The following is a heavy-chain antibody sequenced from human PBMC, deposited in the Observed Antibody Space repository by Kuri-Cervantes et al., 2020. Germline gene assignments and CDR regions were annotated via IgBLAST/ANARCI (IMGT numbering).Heavy chain of an antibody. CDR3: ARDGPDRSGYYLDS. D-gene: IGHD3-22*01. J-gene: IGHJ4*02. CDR2: ISAYDGQT. Sequence: ASVKVSCKASGYKFTSYGVSWVRQAPGQGLEWMGYISAYDGQTNYEQKFQGRATMTTDTSTSIAYMELRSLRSDDTAVYYCARDGPDRSGYYLDSWGQGTPVTVSS. CDR1: GYKFTSYG. V-gene: IGHV1-18*01.